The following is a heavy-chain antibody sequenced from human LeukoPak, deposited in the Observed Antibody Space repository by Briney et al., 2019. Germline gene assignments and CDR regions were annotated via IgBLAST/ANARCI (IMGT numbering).Heavy chain of an antibody. CDR3: AKDGVAYGDYVGFDY. Sequence: GRSLRLSCAASGFTFSSYGMHWVRQAPGKGLEWVAVISYDGSNKYYADSVKGRFTISRDNSKNTLYLQMNSLRAEDTAVYYCAKDGVAYGDYVGFDYWGQGTLVTVSS. CDR1: GFTFSSYG. CDR2: ISYDGSNK. J-gene: IGHJ4*02. V-gene: IGHV3-30*18. D-gene: IGHD4-17*01.